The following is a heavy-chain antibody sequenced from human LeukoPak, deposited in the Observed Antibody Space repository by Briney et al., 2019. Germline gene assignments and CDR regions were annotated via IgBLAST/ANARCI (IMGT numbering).Heavy chain of an antibody. CDR2: IYYSGST. V-gene: IGHV4-39*01. Sequence: SETLSLTCTVSGGSISSGSYYWGWIRQPPGKGLEWIGSIYYSGSTYYNPSLKSRVTISVDTSKNQFSLKLSSVTAADTAVYYCARRSGYYLPFDYWGQGTLVTVSS. J-gene: IGHJ4*02. CDR3: ARRSGYYLPFDY. CDR1: GGSISSGSYY. D-gene: IGHD3-3*01.